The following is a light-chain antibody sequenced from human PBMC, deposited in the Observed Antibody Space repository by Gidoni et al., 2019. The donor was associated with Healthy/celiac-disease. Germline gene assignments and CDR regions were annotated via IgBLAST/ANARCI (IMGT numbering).Light chain of an antibody. J-gene: IGKJ1*01. Sequence: EIVMTQSTATLSVSPGERATLSCRASQSVSSNLAWYQQKPGQAPRLLIYGASTRATGIPARFSGSGSGTEFTLTISSLQSEDFAVYYGQQYNNWPLTFGQGTKVEIK. CDR2: GAS. CDR1: QSVSSN. V-gene: IGKV3-15*01. CDR3: QQYNNWPLT.